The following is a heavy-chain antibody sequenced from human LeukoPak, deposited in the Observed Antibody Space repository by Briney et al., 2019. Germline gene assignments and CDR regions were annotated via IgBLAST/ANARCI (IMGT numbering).Heavy chain of an antibody. Sequence: GASVKVSCKASGYTFTSYGISWVRQAPGQGLEWMGWISAYNGNTNYAQKLQGRVTMTTDTSTSTAYMELRSLRSDDTAVYYCARGSPYYDSSGHPVYWGQGTLVTVSS. CDR3: ARGSPYYDSSGHPVY. CDR2: ISAYNGNT. J-gene: IGHJ4*02. D-gene: IGHD3-22*01. CDR1: GYTFTSYG. V-gene: IGHV1-18*01.